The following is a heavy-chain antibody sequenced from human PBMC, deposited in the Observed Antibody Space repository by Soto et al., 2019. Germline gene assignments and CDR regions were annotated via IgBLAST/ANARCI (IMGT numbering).Heavy chain of an antibody. Sequence: EVQLLESGGGLVQPGGSLRLSCAASGFIFSSSAMTWVRQAPGKGLEWVSGLSAGGTATYYADSVKGRFTISRDNSKNTLYPQVNIRVVDDTALYYGVMAVGGSSYAYRPAEWGHGNLVNVSS. J-gene: IGHJ4*01. CDR3: VMAVGGSSYAYRPAE. CDR2: LSAGGTAT. D-gene: IGHD3-16*01. CDR1: GFIFSSSA. V-gene: IGHV3-23*01.